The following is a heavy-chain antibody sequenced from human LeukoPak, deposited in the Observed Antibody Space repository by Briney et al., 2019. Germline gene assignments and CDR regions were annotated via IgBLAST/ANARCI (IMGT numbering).Heavy chain of an antibody. CDR3: ARDQGPMTYYYDSSGYYYNAFDI. J-gene: IGHJ3*02. D-gene: IGHD3-22*01. Sequence: PSETLSLTCTVSGGSISNYYWAWIRQPAGKGLEWIGRIYSSGITNYNPSLKSRVTMSVDTSKNQFSLKLSSVTAADTAVYYCARDQGPMTYYYDSSGYYYNAFDIWGQGTMVTVSS. CDR2: IYSSGIT. V-gene: IGHV4-4*07. CDR1: GGSISNYY.